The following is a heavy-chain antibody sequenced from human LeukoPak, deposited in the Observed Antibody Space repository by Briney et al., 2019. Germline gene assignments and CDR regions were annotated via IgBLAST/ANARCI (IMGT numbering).Heavy chain of an antibody. D-gene: IGHD3-3*01. CDR2: INPSGGST. CDR3: ARRYDSSFDP. Sequence: ASVTVSCTASGYIFTTYYMHWVRQAPGQGLEWMGIINPSGGSTSYAQKFQGRVTMTRDTSTSTVYMELSSLRSEDTAVYYCARRYDSSFDPWGQGTLVTVSS. V-gene: IGHV1-46*01. J-gene: IGHJ5*02. CDR1: GYIFTTYY.